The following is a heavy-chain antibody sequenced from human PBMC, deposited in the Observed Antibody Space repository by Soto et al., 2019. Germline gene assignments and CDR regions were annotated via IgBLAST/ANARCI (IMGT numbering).Heavy chain of an antibody. CDR1: GGTFSSYA. CDR3: ARGPQQWLVENYYYGMDV. Sequence: QVQLVQSGAEVKKPGSSVKVSCKASGGTFSSYAISWVRQAPGQGLEWMGGIIPIFGTANYAQKFQGRVTMTADESTSTAYMELSSLRSEDTAVYYCARGPQQWLVENYYYGMDVWGQGTTVTVSS. V-gene: IGHV1-69*01. CDR2: IIPIFGTA. D-gene: IGHD6-19*01. J-gene: IGHJ6*02.